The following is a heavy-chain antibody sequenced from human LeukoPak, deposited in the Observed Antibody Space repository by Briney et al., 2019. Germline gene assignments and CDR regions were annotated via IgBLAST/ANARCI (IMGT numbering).Heavy chain of an antibody. J-gene: IGHJ5*02. CDR3: ARASNWFDP. CDR2: IYYSGST. V-gene: IGHV4-59*01. Sequence: SETLSLTCTVSGGSISSYYWSWIRQPPGKGLEWIGYIYYSGSTNYNPSLKSRVTISVDTSKNQFSLKLSSVTAADTAVYYCARASNWFDPWGQGTLVTVSS. CDR1: GGSISSYY.